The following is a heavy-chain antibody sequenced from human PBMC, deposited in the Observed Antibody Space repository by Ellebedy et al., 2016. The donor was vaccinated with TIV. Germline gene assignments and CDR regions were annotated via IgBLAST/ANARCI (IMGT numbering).Heavy chain of an antibody. CDR2: IHYTGST. Sequence: MPSETLSLTCTVSGCSISGFYWSWIRQPPGQGLEWIGYIHYTGSTNHNPSIKSRVTISVDTSKNQFSLKLSPVTAADTAVYYCASGRWLPLPGSWGQGTLVTVSS. V-gene: IGHV4-59*01. D-gene: IGHD5-24*01. CDR3: ASGRWLPLPGS. CDR1: GCSISGFY. J-gene: IGHJ5*02.